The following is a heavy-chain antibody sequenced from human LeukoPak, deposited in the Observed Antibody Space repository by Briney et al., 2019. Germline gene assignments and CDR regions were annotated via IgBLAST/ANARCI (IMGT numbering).Heavy chain of an antibody. Sequence: SETLSLTCAVYGGSFSGYYWSWIRQPPGKGLEWLGEINHSGSTNYNPSLKSRVTISVDTSKNQFSLKLSSVTAADTAVYCCARGRKYYYDSSGYYAIYYFDYWGQGTLVTVSS. CDR1: GGSFSGYY. J-gene: IGHJ4*02. CDR3: ARGRKYYYDSSGYYAIYYFDY. V-gene: IGHV4-34*01. CDR2: INHSGST. D-gene: IGHD3-22*01.